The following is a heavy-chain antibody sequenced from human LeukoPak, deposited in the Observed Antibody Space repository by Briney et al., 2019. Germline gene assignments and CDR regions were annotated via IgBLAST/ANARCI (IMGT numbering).Heavy chain of an antibody. CDR2: IYYSGGT. J-gene: IGHJ3*02. CDR1: GGSISTYY. D-gene: IGHD1-26*01. CDR3: ARDWGWELLAFDI. V-gene: IGHV4-59*01. Sequence: SETLALTCTVSGGSISTYYWTWIRQPPGKGLEWIGYIYYSGGTNYNPSLKSRVTISVDTSKNQFSLKLSSVTAADTAVYYCARDWGWELLAFDIWGQGTMVTVSS.